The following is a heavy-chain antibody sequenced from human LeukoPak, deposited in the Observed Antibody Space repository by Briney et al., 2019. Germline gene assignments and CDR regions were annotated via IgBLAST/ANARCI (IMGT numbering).Heavy chain of an antibody. D-gene: IGHD6-19*01. V-gene: IGHV3-43*02. J-gene: IGHJ4*02. CDR3: AKEGPIAVAGYFDY. Sequence: PGGSLRLSCAASGFTFDDYAMHWVRQAQGQGLEWVSLLTGDGGRTFYADSVKGRFTISRDNSKNSLYLQMNSLRTEDAALYYCAKEGPIAVAGYFDYWGQGTLVTVSS. CDR2: LTGDGGRT. CDR1: GFTFDDYA.